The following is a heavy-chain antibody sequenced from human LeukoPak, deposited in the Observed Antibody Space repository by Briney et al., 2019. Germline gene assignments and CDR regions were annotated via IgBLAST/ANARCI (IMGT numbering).Heavy chain of an antibody. J-gene: IGHJ6*03. CDR1: GFTFSSYW. Sequence: GGSLRLSCAASGFTFSSYWMCWVRQAPGKGLEWVANIKQDGSEKYYVDYVKGRITSSRDNAKNSLYLQMNSLRADDTAVYYCARDLGDCSSTSCYYYYYMDVWGKGTTVTVSS. CDR3: ARDLGDCSSTSCYYYYYMDV. V-gene: IGHV3-7*01. D-gene: IGHD2-2*01. CDR2: IKQDGSEK.